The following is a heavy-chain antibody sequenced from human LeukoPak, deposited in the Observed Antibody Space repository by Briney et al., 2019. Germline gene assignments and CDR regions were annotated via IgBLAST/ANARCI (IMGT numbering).Heavy chain of an antibody. J-gene: IGHJ4*02. Sequence: SETLSLTCTVSGGSISSYYWSWIRQPPGKGLEWIGCIYYSGSTNYNPSLKSRVTISVDTSKNQFSLKLSSVTAADTAVYYCARLPDYDFWSGYPTSFDYWGQGTLVTVSS. CDR1: GGSISSYY. V-gene: IGHV4-59*08. CDR2: IYYSGST. D-gene: IGHD3-3*01. CDR3: ARLPDYDFWSGYPTSFDY.